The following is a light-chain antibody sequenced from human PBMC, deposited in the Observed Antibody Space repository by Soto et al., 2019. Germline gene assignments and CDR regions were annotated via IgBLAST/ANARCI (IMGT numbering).Light chain of an antibody. J-gene: IGKJ2*01. Sequence: DIQMTQSPSSLSASVGDRVTITCRASQSTRNNLNWYQQKPGKAPNLLIYAASSLPSGVPSRFSGSGAGTDFTLPISSLQPEDVATYYCQQGGSAPFTFGQGTKLEIK. CDR3: QQGGSAPFT. V-gene: IGKV1-39*01. CDR1: QSTRNN. CDR2: AAS.